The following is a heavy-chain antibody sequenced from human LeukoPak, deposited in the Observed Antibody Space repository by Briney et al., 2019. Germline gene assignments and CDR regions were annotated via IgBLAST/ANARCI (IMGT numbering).Heavy chain of an antibody. CDR3: ALLRVDIVATGGNY. Sequence: ASVKVSCKASGYSFTSYGFNWVRQAPGQGLEWMGWISAYNGNTNYAQKFQGRVTMTTDTSTSTAYMELRSLRSDDTAVYYCALLRVDIVATGGNYWGQGTLVTVSS. CDR2: ISAYNGNT. D-gene: IGHD5-12*01. V-gene: IGHV1-18*01. CDR1: GYSFTSYG. J-gene: IGHJ4*02.